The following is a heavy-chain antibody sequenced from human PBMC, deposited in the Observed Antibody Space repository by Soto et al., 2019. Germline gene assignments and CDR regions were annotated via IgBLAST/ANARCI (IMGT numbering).Heavy chain of an antibody. D-gene: IGHD6-13*01. CDR1: GFTFSSYD. CDR2: IGTAGDT. CDR3: ARAGPAAPYYYYGMDV. Sequence: GGSLRLSCAASGFTFSSYDMHWVRQATGKGLEWVSAIGTAGDTYYPGSVKGRFTISRENAKNSLYLQMNSLRAEDTAVYYCARAGPAAPYYYYGMDVWGQGTTVTVSS. V-gene: IGHV3-13*01. J-gene: IGHJ6*02.